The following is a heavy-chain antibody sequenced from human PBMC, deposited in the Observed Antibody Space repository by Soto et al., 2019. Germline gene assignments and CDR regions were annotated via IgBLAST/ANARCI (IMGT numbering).Heavy chain of an antibody. D-gene: IGHD2-15*01. CDR1: GFTFSSYA. Sequence: GGSLRLSCAASGFTFSSYAMSWVRQAPGKGLEWVSAISGSGGSTYYADSVKGRFTISRDNSKNTLYLQMNSLKAEDTAVYYCAKFQDIVVVLAAPHDAFDIWGQGTMVTVSS. J-gene: IGHJ3*02. V-gene: IGHV3-23*01. CDR2: ISGSGGST. CDR3: AKFQDIVVVLAAPHDAFDI.